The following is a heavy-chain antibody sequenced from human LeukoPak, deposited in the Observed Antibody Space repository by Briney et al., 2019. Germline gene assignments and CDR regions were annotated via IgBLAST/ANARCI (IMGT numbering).Heavy chain of an antibody. V-gene: IGHV3-30*02. D-gene: IGHD2-21*01. Sequence: GGSLRLSCAASGLTFSSYAMHWVRQAPGKGLEWVAFIRYDGSNQYYADSVKARFTISRDNAKNSLYLQMNSLRAEDTAVYFCARDLFDYMDVWGKGTTVTVSS. CDR3: ARDLFDYMDV. CDR2: IRYDGSNQ. CDR1: GLTFSSYA. J-gene: IGHJ6*03.